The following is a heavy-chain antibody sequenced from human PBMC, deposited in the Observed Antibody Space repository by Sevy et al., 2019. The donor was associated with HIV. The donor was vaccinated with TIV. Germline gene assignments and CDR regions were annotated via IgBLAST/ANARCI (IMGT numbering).Heavy chain of an antibody. CDR1: GFTFSGYA. CDR2: INGTGRST. V-gene: IGHV3-23*01. D-gene: IGHD2-2*01. J-gene: IGHJ6*01. Sequence: GGSLRLSCAASGFTFSGYAMNWVRQAPGKGLEWVSAINGTGRSTHYADSVEGRFTISRDNSKNTLYLQMNSLRAEDTAVYYCAKTINSGGGVVPAANYYYHGLDVWGQGTTVTVSS. CDR3: AKTINSGGGVVPAANYYYHGLDV.